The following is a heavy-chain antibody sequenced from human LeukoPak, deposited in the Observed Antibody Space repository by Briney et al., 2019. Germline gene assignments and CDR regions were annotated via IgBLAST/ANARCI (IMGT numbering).Heavy chain of an antibody. D-gene: IGHD5-12*01. CDR1: GGSISSYY. CDR2: ISYSGST. J-gene: IGHJ4*02. V-gene: IGHV4-59*01. CDR3: ARVGGYSGYDSAHFDY. Sequence: SETLSLTCTVFGGSISSYYWSWIRQPSGKGLEWIGYISYSGSTNYNPSLKSRVTISIDTSKNQFSLKLSSVTAADTAVYYCARVGGYSGYDSAHFDYWGQGTLVTVSS.